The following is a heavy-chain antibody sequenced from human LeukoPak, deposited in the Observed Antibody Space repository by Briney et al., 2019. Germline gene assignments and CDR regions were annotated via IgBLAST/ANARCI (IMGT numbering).Heavy chain of an antibody. CDR1: GGSFSNYY. J-gene: IGHJ4*02. D-gene: IGHD6-6*01. Sequence: PSETLSLTCTVYGGSFSNYYWSWIRQPPGKGLELIGDINPSGSTSYNPSLKSRVTISVDMSMNQFSLKVSSVTAADTAVYYCASRKTSSSSFRKPIDYWGQGTLVTVSS. CDR3: ASRKTSSSSFRKPIDY. CDR2: INPSGST. V-gene: IGHV4-34*01.